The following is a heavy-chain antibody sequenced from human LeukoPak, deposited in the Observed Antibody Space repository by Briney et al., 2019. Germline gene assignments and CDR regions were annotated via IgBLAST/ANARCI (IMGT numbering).Heavy chain of an antibody. Sequence: SATLSLTCTVSGGSISSYYWSWLRQPPGKGLEWIGYIYYSGSTNYIPSLTSRVTISVDTSKNQFSLKLTSVTAADTAVYYCARHLRGYSYGPFDYWGQGTLVTVSS. CDR1: GGSISSYY. V-gene: IGHV4-59*08. CDR3: ARHLRGYSYGPFDY. D-gene: IGHD5-18*01. CDR2: IYYSGST. J-gene: IGHJ4*02.